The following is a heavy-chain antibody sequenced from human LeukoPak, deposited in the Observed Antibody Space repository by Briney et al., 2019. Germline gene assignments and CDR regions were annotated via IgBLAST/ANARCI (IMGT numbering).Heavy chain of an antibody. V-gene: IGHV1-69*05. CDR3: ARALVGSGWSYYFDY. Sequence: SVKVSCKASGGTFSSYAISWVRQAPGQGLEWMGGIIPIFGTANYAQKFQGRVTITTDESTSTAYMELSSLRSEDTAVYYCARALVGSGWSYYFDYWGQGTLVTVSS. CDR2: IIPIFGTA. J-gene: IGHJ4*02. CDR1: GGTFSSYA. D-gene: IGHD6-19*01.